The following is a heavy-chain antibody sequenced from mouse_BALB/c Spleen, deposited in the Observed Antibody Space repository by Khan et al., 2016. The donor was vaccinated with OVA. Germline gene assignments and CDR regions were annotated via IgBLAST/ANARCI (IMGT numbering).Heavy chain of an antibody. D-gene: IGHD2-1*01. CDR2: INPYNGGT. Sequence: VQLQQSGPELVKPGASMKISCKASGYSFTDYTMNWVKQSHEKNLECIGLINPYNGGTSFNQKFKGKATLTVDKSSSTAYMELLSLTSEDSAVYDCARSGYGNYGYWGQGTLVTVSA. J-gene: IGHJ3*01. CDR1: GYSFTDYT. CDR3: ARSGYGNYGY. V-gene: IGHV1-18*01.